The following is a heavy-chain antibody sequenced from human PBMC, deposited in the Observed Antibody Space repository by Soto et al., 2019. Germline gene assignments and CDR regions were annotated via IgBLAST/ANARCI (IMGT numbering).Heavy chain of an antibody. CDR2: IYSSGST. D-gene: IGHD3-3*01. CDR1: DGSVSSGSYY. J-gene: IGHJ6*02. V-gene: IGHV4-61*01. Sequence: SETLSLTCTVSDGSVSSGSYYWTWIRQPPGKGLEWIGYIYSSGSTLYNPSLKSRVTISVDTSKNQFSLKLSSVTAADTAAYYCARDARVFGVGNYYYYYGMDVWGQGTTVTVSS. CDR3: ARDARVFGVGNYYYYYGMDV.